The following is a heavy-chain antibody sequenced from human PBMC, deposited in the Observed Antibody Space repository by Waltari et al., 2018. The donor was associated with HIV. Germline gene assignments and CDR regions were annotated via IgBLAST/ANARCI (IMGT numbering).Heavy chain of an antibody. Sequence: EVHLVESGGGQVQPGGSMRLSCAASGFTFSTYSMNWFRQAPGKGLEWISYISSTSTTRCYAEPVKGRFTISRDNAKNSRELQMNNLRAEDTAVYYCARDITLTPGPDYWGQGTLVTVSS. J-gene: IGHJ4*02. D-gene: IGHD3-16*01. CDR3: ARDITLTPGPDY. CDR2: ISSTSTTR. V-gene: IGHV3-48*01. CDR1: GFTFSTYS.